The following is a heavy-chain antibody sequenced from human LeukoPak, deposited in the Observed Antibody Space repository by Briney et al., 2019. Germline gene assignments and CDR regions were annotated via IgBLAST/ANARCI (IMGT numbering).Heavy chain of an antibody. J-gene: IGHJ4*02. CDR2: IYYSGST. D-gene: IGHD5-18*01. Sequence: LRLSCAASGFTFSSYAMSWIRQPPGKGLEWIGYIYYSGSTYYNPSLKSRVTISVDTSKNQFSLKLSSVTAADTAVYYCARSRAGIQLWLRTFDYWGQGTLVTVSS. CDR3: ARSRAGIQLWLRTFDY. V-gene: IGHV4-30-4*08. CDR1: GFTFSSYA.